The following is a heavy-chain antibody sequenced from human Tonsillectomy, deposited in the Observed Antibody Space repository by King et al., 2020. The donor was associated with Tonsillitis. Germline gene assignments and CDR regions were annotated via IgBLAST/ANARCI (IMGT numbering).Heavy chain of an antibody. J-gene: IGHJ6*02. CDR3: AKDWSPSTSSTGYHYGMDV. Sequence: VQLVESGGGVVQPGGSLRLSCAASGFTFSTYGMHWVRQAPGKGLEWVAFIRYDGSNENYIDSVKGRFTISRAISKNTLYLQMNSLRAEDTAVFYCAKDWSPSTSSTGYHYGMDVWGQGPTVTVSS. D-gene: IGHD2-2*01. CDR2: IRYDGSNE. V-gene: IGHV3-30*02. CDR1: GFTFSTYG.